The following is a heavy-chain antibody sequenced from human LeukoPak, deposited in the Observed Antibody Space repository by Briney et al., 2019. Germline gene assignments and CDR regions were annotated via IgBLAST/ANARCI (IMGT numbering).Heavy chain of an antibody. CDR1: GGSFSGYY. V-gene: IGHV4-34*01. J-gene: IGHJ4*02. Sequence: SETLSLTCAVYGGSFSGYYWSWIRQPPGKGLEWIGEINHSGSTNYNPSLKSRVTISVDTSKNKFSLKLSSVTAADTAVYYCARRSDSGYDYYFDYWGQGTLVTVSS. CDR2: INHSGST. CDR3: ARRSDSGYDYYFDY. D-gene: IGHD5-12*01.